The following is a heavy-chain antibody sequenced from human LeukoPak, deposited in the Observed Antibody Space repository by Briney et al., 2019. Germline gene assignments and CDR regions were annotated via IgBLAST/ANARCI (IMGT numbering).Heavy chain of an antibody. CDR1: GGSFSGDY. CDR2: INHSGST. J-gene: IGHJ5*02. V-gene: IGHV4-34*01. Sequence: KPSETLFLTCAVYGGSFSGDYWSWLRQPPGKGLDWIGEINHSGSTNYNPSLKSRVTISVDTSKNQFSLKLNSVTAADTAVYYCARVRAAAGTSWFDPWGQGTLVTVYS. D-gene: IGHD6-13*01. CDR3: ARVRAAAGTSWFDP.